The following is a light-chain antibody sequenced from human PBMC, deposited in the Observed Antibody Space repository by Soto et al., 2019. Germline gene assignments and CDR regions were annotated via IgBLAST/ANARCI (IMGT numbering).Light chain of an antibody. CDR2: GAS. Sequence: EIVLTQSPGTLSLSPGERATLSCRASQSVSNSYLAWYQHRPGQAPRLLIYGASSRATGIPDRFSGSGSGTDYTLTISRREPEDFAVYYCLQYGSSHTFGPGTKVDIK. V-gene: IGKV3-20*01. CDR1: QSVSNSY. J-gene: IGKJ3*01. CDR3: LQYGSSHT.